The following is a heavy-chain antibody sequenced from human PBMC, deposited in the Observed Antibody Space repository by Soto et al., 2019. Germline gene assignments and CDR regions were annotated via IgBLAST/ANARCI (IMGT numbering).Heavy chain of an antibody. CDR1: GFTFSSYW. CDR3: ARDDSSGYYYY. D-gene: IGHD3-22*01. Sequence: GGSLRLSGAASGFTFSSYWMSWVRQAPGKGLEWVANIKQDGSEKYYVDSVKGRFTISRDNAKNSLYLQMNSLRAEDTAVYYCARDDSSGYYYYWGQGTLVTVSS. J-gene: IGHJ4*02. V-gene: IGHV3-7*01. CDR2: IKQDGSEK.